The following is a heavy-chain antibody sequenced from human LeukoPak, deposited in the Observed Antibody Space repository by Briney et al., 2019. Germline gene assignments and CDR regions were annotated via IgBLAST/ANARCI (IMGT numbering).Heavy chain of an antibody. J-gene: IGHJ4*02. Sequence: PGGSLRLSCAASGFTFSSLWMGWLRQAPGKGQEWVANIKPDGSDTYYVDSVKDRFTISRDNAKNSLYLQMNSLRAEDTAVYYCARDGSDYWGQGTLVTVSS. V-gene: IGHV3-7*01. CDR2: IKPDGSDT. CDR1: GFTFSSLW. CDR3: ARDGSDY.